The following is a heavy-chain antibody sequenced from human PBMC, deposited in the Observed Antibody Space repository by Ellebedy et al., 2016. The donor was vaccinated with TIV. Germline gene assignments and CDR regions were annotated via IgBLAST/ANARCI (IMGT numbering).Heavy chain of an antibody. D-gene: IGHD1-26*01. V-gene: IGHV5-51*01. Sequence: GGSLRLSCKGSGYSFTSYWISWVRQMPGKGLEWMGIIYPGDSDTRYSPSFQGHVTISADKSISTAYLQWSSLKASDTAMYYCARRSGSYSVDYWGQGTLVTVSS. J-gene: IGHJ4*02. CDR3: ARRSGSYSVDY. CDR1: GYSFTSYW. CDR2: IYPGDSDT.